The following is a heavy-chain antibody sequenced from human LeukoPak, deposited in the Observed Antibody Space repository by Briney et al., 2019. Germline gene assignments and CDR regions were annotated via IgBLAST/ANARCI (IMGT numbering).Heavy chain of an antibody. Sequence: ASVKVSCKASGYTFTGYYMHWVRQAPGQGLELMGWISAYNGNTNYAQKLQGRVTMTTDTSTSTAYMELRSLRSDDTAVYYCARRRNDYHYGMDVWGQGTTVTVSS. CDR1: GYTFTGYY. CDR2: ISAYNGNT. J-gene: IGHJ6*02. CDR3: ARRRNDYHYGMDV. V-gene: IGHV1-18*04.